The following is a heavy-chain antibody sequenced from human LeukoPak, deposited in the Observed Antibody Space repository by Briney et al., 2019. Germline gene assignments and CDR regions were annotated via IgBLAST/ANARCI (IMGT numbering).Heavy chain of an antibody. CDR3: ATSTVTKYYFDY. D-gene: IGHD4-11*01. CDR1: GGSLSSGGYY. Sequence: SETLSLTCTVSGGSLSSGGYYWSWIRQHPGKGLEWIGYIYYSGSTYYNPSLKSRVTISVDTSKNQFSLKLSSVTAADTAVYYCATSTVTKYYFDYWGQGTLVTVSS. V-gene: IGHV4-31*03. CDR2: IYYSGST. J-gene: IGHJ4*02.